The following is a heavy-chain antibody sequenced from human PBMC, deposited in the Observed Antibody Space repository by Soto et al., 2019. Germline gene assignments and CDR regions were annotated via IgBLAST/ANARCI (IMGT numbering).Heavy chain of an antibody. J-gene: IGHJ5*02. Sequence: ASVKVSCKAPGYTFTSYDINWVRQATGQGLEWMGWMNPNSGNTGYAQKFQGRVTMTRNTSISTAYMELSSLRSEDTAVYYCARGRGIVLMVYAIRRHNWFDPWGQGTLATVSS. CDR2: MNPNSGNT. V-gene: IGHV1-8*01. D-gene: IGHD2-8*01. CDR1: GYTFTSYD. CDR3: ARGRGIVLMVYAIRRHNWFDP.